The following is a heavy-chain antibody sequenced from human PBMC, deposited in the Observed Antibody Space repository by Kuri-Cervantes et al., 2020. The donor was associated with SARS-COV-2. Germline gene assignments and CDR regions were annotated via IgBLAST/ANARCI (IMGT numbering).Heavy chain of an antibody. Sequence: ESLKISCTVSGGPISSYYWSWIRQPAGKGLEWIGRIYTSGSTNYNPSLKSRVTMSVDTSKSQFSLKLSSVTAADTAVYYCARHGGIAVAGTFDYWGQGTLVTVS. CDR3: ARHGGIAVAGTFDY. CDR1: GGPISSYY. V-gene: IGHV4-4*07. D-gene: IGHD6-19*01. J-gene: IGHJ4*02. CDR2: IYTSGST.